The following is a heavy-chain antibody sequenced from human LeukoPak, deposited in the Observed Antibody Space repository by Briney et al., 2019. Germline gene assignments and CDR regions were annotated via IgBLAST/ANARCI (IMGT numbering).Heavy chain of an antibody. D-gene: IGHD3-10*01. CDR2: INHSGST. V-gene: IGHV4-34*01. Sequence: SETLSLTCAVYGGSFSGYYWSWIRQPPGKGLEWIGEINHSGSTNYNPSLKSRVTISVDTSKNQFSLKLSSVTAADTAVYYCARRLRAGRLDYWGQETLVTVSS. J-gene: IGHJ4*02. CDR1: GGSFSGYY. CDR3: ARRLRAGRLDY.